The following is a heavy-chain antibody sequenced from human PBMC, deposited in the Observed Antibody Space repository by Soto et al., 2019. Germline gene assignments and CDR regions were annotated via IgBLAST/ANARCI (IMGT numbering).Heavy chain of an antibody. Sequence: QVQLVQSGGVVKRPGASVKVSCKTSGYTFSYYGITWVRQAPGQPLEWLGWISLYSDGTNYAQKFQGRVSMTTDTSTTTAYMELRSLRSDDTAVYYCARVVPGAEAWFGPWGQGTLVTVSS. J-gene: IGHJ5*02. D-gene: IGHD2-2*01. CDR1: GYTFSYYG. CDR3: ARVVPGAEAWFGP. V-gene: IGHV1-18*01. CDR2: ISLYSDGT.